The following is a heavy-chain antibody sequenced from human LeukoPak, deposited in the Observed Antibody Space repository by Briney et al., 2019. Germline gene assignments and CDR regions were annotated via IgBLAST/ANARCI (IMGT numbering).Heavy chain of an antibody. V-gene: IGHV3-64*02. CDR2: ISTSGDST. CDR1: GFSFSSYA. D-gene: IGHD4-11*01. CDR3: ARRDNSYYGYFAC. J-gene: IGHJ4*02. Sequence: PGVSLRLSCAASGFSFSSYAMHWIRQAAGKGLECVAAISTSGDSTSYAASVKGRFTISRDNSKNTMYLQMGSLRSDDMAVYYCARRDNSYYGYFACWGQGGLVSVSS.